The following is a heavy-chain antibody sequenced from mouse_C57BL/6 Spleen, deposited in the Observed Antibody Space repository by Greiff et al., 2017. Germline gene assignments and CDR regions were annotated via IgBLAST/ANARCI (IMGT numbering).Heavy chain of an antibody. CDR3: ARLVSNWFAY. Sequence: VQLKESGGDLVKPGGSLKLSCAASGFTFSSYGMSWVRQTQDKRLEWVATISSGGSYTYYPDSVKGRFTISRDNAKNTLYLQMSRLKSEDTAMYYCARLVSNWFAYWGQGTLVTVSA. J-gene: IGHJ3*01. CDR2: ISSGGSYT. D-gene: IGHD2-13*01. V-gene: IGHV5-6*01. CDR1: GFTFSSYG.